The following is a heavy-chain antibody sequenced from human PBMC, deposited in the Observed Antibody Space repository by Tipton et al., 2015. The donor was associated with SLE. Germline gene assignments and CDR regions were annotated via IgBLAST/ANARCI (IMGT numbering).Heavy chain of an antibody. Sequence: LRLSCAVYGGSFSGYYWSWIRQPPGKGLEWIGEINHSGSTNYNPSLKSRVTISVDTSKNQFSLKLSSVTAADTAVYYCARRRDGYNKFDFWGQGTLVTVSS. D-gene: IGHD5-24*01. V-gene: IGHV4-34*01. J-gene: IGHJ4*02. CDR2: INHSGST. CDR1: GGSFSGYY. CDR3: ARRRDGYNKFDF.